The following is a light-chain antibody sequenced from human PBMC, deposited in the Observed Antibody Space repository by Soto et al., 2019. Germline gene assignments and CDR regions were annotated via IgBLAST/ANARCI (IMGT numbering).Light chain of an antibody. V-gene: IGLV2-14*01. J-gene: IGLJ1*01. Sequence: QSALAQPASVSGSPGQSISISCTGTNSDVGSSTYVTWYQQYPDKAPTLVIFDVNNRPSRISNRFSGSKSGNTASLTISGLQAEDEADYYCCSYTSTATYVFGTGTKVTVL. CDR1: NSDVGSSTY. CDR2: DVN. CDR3: CSYTSTATYV.